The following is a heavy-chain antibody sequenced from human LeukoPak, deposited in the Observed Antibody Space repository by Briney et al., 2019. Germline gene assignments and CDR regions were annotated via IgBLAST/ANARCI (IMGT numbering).Heavy chain of an antibody. Sequence: SETLSLTCTVSGGSISSYYWSWIRQPPGKGLEWIGYIYYSGSTNYNPSLKSRVTISVDPSKNQFSLKLSSVTAADTAVYYCARRGYSGLEVDYWGQGTLVTVSS. CDR3: ARRGYSGLEVDY. V-gene: IGHV4-59*08. CDR1: GGSISSYY. D-gene: IGHD5-12*01. CDR2: IYYSGST. J-gene: IGHJ4*02.